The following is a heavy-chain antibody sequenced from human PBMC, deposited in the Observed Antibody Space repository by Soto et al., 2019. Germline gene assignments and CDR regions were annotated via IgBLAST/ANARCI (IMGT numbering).Heavy chain of an antibody. CDR3: TRNQVKADY. Sequence: EVQLVESGEDLVQPGGSLRLSCVASGFALSSFWMTWVRQAPGKGLEWVAKIKGDGSEQNYVDSVRGRFTISRDNAKNSVYLQMNSLRVDDTAVYYCTRNQVKADYWGQGTLVTVSS. J-gene: IGHJ4*02. CDR1: GFALSSFW. CDR2: IKGDGSEQ. V-gene: IGHV3-7*01. D-gene: IGHD3-22*01.